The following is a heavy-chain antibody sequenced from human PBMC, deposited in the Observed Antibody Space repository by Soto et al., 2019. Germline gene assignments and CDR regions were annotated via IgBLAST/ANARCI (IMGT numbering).Heavy chain of an antibody. CDR2: IIPAFGTA. V-gene: IGHV1-69*01. D-gene: IGHD6-19*01. Sequence: QAQLAQSGGEVKKPGSSVKVSCKASRVAFSNFIVTWVRQAPGVGLDWVGGIIPAFGTANYAQKFQGRVTITADESTSTSYMEVNNLSSEDTAVYYCVNVRYSSPVGYYYGMDVWGQGTTVTVSS. CDR3: VNVRYSSPVGYYYGMDV. CDR1: RVAFSNFI. J-gene: IGHJ6*02.